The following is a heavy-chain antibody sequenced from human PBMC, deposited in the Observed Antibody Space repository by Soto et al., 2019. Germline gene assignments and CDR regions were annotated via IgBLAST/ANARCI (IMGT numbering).Heavy chain of an antibody. J-gene: IGHJ6*02. CDR3: ARHREWGTDPIYYYGMDV. CDR2: IYYSGST. V-gene: IGHV4-39*01. CDR1: GGSISSSSYY. D-gene: IGHD1-26*01. Sequence: QLQLQESGPGLVKPSETLSLTCTVSGGSISSSSYYWGWIRQPPGKGLEWIGRIYYSGSTYYNPSLKGRVTISVDTSKNPFSLKLSSVTAADTAVYYCARHREWGTDPIYYYGMDVWGQGTTVTVSS.